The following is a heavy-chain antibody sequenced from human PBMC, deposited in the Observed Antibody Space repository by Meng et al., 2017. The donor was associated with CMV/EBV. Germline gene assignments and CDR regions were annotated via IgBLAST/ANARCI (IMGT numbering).Heavy chain of an antibody. Sequence: GESLKISCAASGFTFSDYYMSWIRQAPGKGLEWVSYISSSGSTIYYADSVKGRFTISRDNAKNTLYLQMNSLRAEDTAVYYCARDRYSSGWYSSSAHWFDPWGQGTLVTVSS. CDR1: GFTFSDYY. D-gene: IGHD6-19*01. CDR2: ISSSGSTI. CDR3: ARDRYSSGWYSSSAHWFDP. J-gene: IGHJ5*02. V-gene: IGHV3-11*04.